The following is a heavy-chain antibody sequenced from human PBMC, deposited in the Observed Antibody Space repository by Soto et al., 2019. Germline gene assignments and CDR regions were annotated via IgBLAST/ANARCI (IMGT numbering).Heavy chain of an antibody. D-gene: IGHD2-2*02. CDR1: GFTFSSYG. Sequence: QVQLVESGGGVVQPGRSLRLSCAASGFTFSSYGMHWVRQAPGKGLEWVAVIWYDGSNKYYADSVKGRFTISRDNSKNTLYLQMNSLRAEDTAVYYCARGYCSSTSCYTPELYYYYGMDVWGQGTTVTVSS. CDR3: ARGYCSSTSCYTPELYYYYGMDV. V-gene: IGHV3-33*01. CDR2: IWYDGSNK. J-gene: IGHJ6*02.